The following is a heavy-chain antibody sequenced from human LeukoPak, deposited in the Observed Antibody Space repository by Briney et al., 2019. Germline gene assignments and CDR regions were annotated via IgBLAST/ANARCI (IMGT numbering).Heavy chain of an antibody. V-gene: IGHV3-48*03. CDR3: AREGGRDGYNDY. J-gene: IGHJ4*02. D-gene: IGHD5-24*01. CDR1: GFTFSSYE. Sequence: GGSLRLSCAASGFTFSSYEMNWVRQAPGKGLEWVSYISSSGSTIYYADSVKGRFTISRDNAKNSLYLQMNSLRAEDTAVYHCAREGGRDGYNDYWGQGTLVTVSS. CDR2: ISSSGSTI.